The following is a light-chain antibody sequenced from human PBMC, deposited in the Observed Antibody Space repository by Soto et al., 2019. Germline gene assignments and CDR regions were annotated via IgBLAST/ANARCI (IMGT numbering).Light chain of an antibody. CDR3: CSLTTSHTYV. CDR1: SSDIGHYDY. V-gene: IGLV2-14*03. J-gene: IGLJ1*01. Sequence: QSALTQPASVSGSPGQSITISCTGTSSDIGHYDYVSWYQQHPCKAPKLMIYHVTYRPSGVSNRYSGSKSGNSASLTISGLQADGEADYYCCSLTTSHTYVFGSGTKLTVL. CDR2: HVT.